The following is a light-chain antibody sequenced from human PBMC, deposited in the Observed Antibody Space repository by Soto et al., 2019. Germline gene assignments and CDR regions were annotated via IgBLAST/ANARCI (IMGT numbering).Light chain of an antibody. CDR2: DVS. Sequence: QSALTQPASVSGSPGQSITISYTGTSIDVGGYNYVSWYQQHPGKAPKLMIFDVSNRPSGVSNRFSGSKSGNTASLTISWLQAEDEADYYCSSYTRSSTRVFGTGTKLTVL. CDR1: SIDVGGYNY. V-gene: IGLV2-14*01. J-gene: IGLJ1*01. CDR3: SSYTRSSTRV.